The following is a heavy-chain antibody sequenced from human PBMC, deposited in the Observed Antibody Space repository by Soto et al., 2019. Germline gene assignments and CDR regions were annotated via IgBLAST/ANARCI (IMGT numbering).Heavy chain of an antibody. CDR3: AREGGDGYRRFDP. V-gene: IGHV4-59*01. CDR1: GGSISSYY. CDR2: IYYSGST. J-gene: IGHJ5*02. D-gene: IGHD3-16*01. Sequence: PSETLSLTCTVSGGSISSYYWSWIRQPPGKGLEWIGYIYYSGSTNYNPSLKSRVTISVDTPKNQFSLKLSSVTAADTAVYYCAREGGDGYRRFDPWGQGTLVTVSS.